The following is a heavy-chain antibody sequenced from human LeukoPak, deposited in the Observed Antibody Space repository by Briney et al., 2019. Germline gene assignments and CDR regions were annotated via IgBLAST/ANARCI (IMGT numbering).Heavy chain of an antibody. D-gene: IGHD4-23*01. Sequence: SETLSLTCTVSGGSISSYYWSWIRQPAGKGLEWIGRIYTSGSTNYNPSLKSRVTMSVDTSKNQFSLKLSSVTAADTAVYYCARDQAVTRSWAFDIWGQGTMVTVSS. CDR2: IYTSGST. CDR1: GGSISSYY. CDR3: ARDQAVTRSWAFDI. V-gene: IGHV4-4*07. J-gene: IGHJ3*02.